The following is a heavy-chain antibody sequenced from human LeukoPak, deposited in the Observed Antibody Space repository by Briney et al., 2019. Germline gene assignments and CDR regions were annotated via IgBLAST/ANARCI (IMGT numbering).Heavy chain of an antibody. CDR1: GGSFSGYY. CDR3: ASSGAFGVVSLDY. J-gene: IGHJ4*02. D-gene: IGHD3-3*01. CDR2: INHSGST. Sequence: SEALSLTCAVYGGSFSGYYWSWIRQPPGKGLEWIGEINHSGSTNYNPSLKSRVTISVDTSKNQFSLKLSSVTAADTAVYYCASSGAFGVVSLDYWGQGTLVTVSS. V-gene: IGHV4-34*01.